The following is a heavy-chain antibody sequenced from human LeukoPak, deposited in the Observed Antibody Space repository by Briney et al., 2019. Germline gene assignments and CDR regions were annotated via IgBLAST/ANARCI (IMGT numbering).Heavy chain of an antibody. Sequence: SGGSLRLSCAASEFTFSSYGMSWVRQAPGKGLEWVSAISGGGESTYYADSVKGRFTISRDNSNHTLYLQMNSLRADDTAVYYCAKDRGRYARWGFDCWGQGTLVTVSS. CDR1: EFTFSSYG. CDR2: ISGGGEST. J-gene: IGHJ4*02. D-gene: IGHD3-16*01. V-gene: IGHV3-23*01. CDR3: AKDRGRYARWGFDC.